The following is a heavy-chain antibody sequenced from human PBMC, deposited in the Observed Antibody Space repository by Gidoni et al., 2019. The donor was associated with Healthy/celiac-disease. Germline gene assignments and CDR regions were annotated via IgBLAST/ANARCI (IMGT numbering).Heavy chain of an antibody. CDR2: IIPILGIA. CDR1: GGTFSSYA. V-gene: IGHV1-69*04. D-gene: IGHD6-19*01. J-gene: IGHJ6*02. CDR3: ARARKKLDGWYEATNYGMDV. Sequence: QVQPVQSGAEVTKPGSSVKVSCKASGGTFSSYAISWVRQAPGQGLEWMGRIIPILGIANYAQKFQGRVTITADKSTSTAYMELSSLRSEDTAVYYCARARKKLDGWYEATNYGMDVWGQGTTVTVSS.